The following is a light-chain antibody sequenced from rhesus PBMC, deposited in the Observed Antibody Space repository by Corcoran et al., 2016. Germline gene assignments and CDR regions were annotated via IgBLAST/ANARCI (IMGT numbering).Light chain of an antibody. CDR1: ESVGSY. Sequence: EIVMTQSPATLSLSPGETATLSCRASESVGSYLAWYQQQPGPAPKLLVHSAYFRATGIPDRVRGSGARTEFTLTIRRLEPEDVGVYLCQQYNDLLWTCGQGTKVEIK. CDR3: QQYNDLLWT. J-gene: IGKJ1*01. V-gene: IGKV3-40*03. CDR2: SAY.